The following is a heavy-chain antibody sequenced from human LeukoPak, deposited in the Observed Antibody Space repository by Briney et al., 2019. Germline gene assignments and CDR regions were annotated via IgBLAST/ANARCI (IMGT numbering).Heavy chain of an antibody. CDR3: ARTVKWELTGSFDY. D-gene: IGHD1-26*01. V-gene: IGHV3-53*01. CDR1: GFTVSNTY. Sequence: QAGGSLRLSCAASGFTVSNTYMNWVRQAPGKGLEWVSIIYSGGSTYYTDSVKGRFTISRDDPMNTLYLQMNSLRAEDTAVYCCARTVKWELTGSFDYWGQGTLVTVSS. J-gene: IGHJ4*02. CDR2: IYSGGST.